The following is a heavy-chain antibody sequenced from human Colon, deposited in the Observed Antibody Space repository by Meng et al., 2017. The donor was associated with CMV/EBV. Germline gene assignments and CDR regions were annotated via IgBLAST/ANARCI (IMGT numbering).Heavy chain of an antibody. J-gene: IGHJ6*02. CDR2: SHHSERP. V-gene: IGHV4-4*02. Sequence: GSLRLSCFVSGGSFSTSDWWNWVRQAPGKGLEWIGESHHSERPDYNPSLKSRVTISVDKSKTHITLNLSSVTAADTAVYYCARAQSSSAWACFYGLDVWGQGTTVTVSS. D-gene: IGHD6-6*01. CDR1: GGSFSTSDW. CDR3: ARAQSSSAWACFYGLDV.